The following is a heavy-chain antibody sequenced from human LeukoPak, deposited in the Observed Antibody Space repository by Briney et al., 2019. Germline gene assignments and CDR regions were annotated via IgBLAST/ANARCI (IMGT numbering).Heavy chain of an antibody. D-gene: IGHD5-12*01. J-gene: IGHJ6*02. CDR2: IYDSGSI. CDR3: ARGGSGYDSSYYYGMDV. CDR1: GGSISSYY. Sequence: SETLSLTCTVSGGSISSYYWSWIRQPPGKGLEWIGYIYDSGSINYNPSLKSRVTISLDTSKNQFSLKLYSVTAANTAVYYCARGGSGYDSSYYYGMDVWGQGTTVTVSS. V-gene: IGHV4-59*01.